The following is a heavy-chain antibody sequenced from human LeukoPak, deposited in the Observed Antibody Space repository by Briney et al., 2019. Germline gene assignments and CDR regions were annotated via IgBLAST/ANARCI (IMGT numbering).Heavy chain of an antibody. CDR2: IYYSGST. CDR1: GYSISSGYY. Sequence: PSETLSLTCAVSGYSISSGYYWGWIRQPPGKRLEWIGSIYYSGSTHYNPSLKSRVTISVDTSKNQFSLKLSSVTAADTAVYYCARLLGYFDYWGQGTLVTVSS. J-gene: IGHJ4*02. V-gene: IGHV4-38-2*01. D-gene: IGHD2/OR15-2a*01. CDR3: ARLLGYFDY.